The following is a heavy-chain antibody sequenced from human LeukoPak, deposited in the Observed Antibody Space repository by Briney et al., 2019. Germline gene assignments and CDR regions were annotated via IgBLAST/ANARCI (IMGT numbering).Heavy chain of an antibody. CDR2: ISHSGSTYYKPST. D-gene: IGHD6-13*01. J-gene: IGHJ4*02. V-gene: IGHV4-30-2*01. CDR3: ARVRGVDSSSWYPYYFDY. Sequence: SETLSLTCAVYGGSFSGYYWSWIRQPPGKGLEWIGYISHSGSTYYKPSTYYNPSLKSRVTMSLDRSKNQFSLKLSSMTAADTAVYYCARVRGVDSSSWYPYYFDYWGLGTLITVSS. CDR1: GGSFSGYY.